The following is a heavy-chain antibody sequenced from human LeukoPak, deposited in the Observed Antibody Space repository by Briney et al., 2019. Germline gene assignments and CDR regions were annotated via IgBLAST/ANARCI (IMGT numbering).Heavy chain of an antibody. CDR3: ARSTSSSSWYYPPYFDY. CDR2: INHSGST. Sequence: PSETLSLTCAVYGGSFSGYYWSWIRQSPGKGLEWIGEINHSGSTNYNPSLKSRVTISVDTSKNQFSLKLSSVTAADTAVYYCARSTSSSSWYYPPYFDYWGQGTLVTVSS. D-gene: IGHD6-13*01. J-gene: IGHJ4*02. V-gene: IGHV4-34*01. CDR1: GGSFSGYY.